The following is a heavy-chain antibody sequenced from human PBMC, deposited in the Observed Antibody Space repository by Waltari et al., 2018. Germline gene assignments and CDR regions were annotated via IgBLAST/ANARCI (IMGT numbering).Heavy chain of an antibody. CDR1: GYTFTSYD. CDR2: IIPIFGTA. V-gene: IGHV1-69*01. CDR3: ASVPSWGNYGGIDY. Sequence: QVQLVQSGAEVKKPGASVKVSCKASGYTFTSYDINWVRQATGQGLEWMGGIIPIFGTANYAQKFQGRVTITADESTSTAYMELSSLRSEDTAVYYCASVPSWGNYGGIDYWGQGTLVTVSS. D-gene: IGHD4-4*01. J-gene: IGHJ4*02.